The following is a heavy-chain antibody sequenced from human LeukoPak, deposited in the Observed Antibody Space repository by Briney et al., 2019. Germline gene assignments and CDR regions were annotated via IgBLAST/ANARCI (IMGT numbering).Heavy chain of an antibody. D-gene: IGHD3-16*01. Sequence: PSETLSLTCTVSGGSISSSSYYWGWIRQPPGKGLEWIGYIYYSGSTNYNPSLKSRVTISVDTSKNQFSLKLSSVTAADTAVYYCARGGLYFDYWGQGTLVTVSS. V-gene: IGHV4-61*05. CDR2: IYYSGST. CDR3: ARGGLYFDY. J-gene: IGHJ4*02. CDR1: GGSISSSSYY.